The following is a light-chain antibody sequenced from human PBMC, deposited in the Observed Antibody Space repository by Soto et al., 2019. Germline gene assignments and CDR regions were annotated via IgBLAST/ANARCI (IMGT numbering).Light chain of an antibody. J-gene: IGKJ5*01. CDR3: QQRSNWPIT. CDR1: QSVSKY. V-gene: IGKV3-11*01. Sequence: EIVLTQSPATLSLSPGERVTLSCRTSQSVSKYFAWYQQKPGRAPRLLIYDASSRATGIPARFIGSGSGTDFTLTISSLEPEDLAIYYCQQRSNWPITFGQGTRLEIK. CDR2: DAS.